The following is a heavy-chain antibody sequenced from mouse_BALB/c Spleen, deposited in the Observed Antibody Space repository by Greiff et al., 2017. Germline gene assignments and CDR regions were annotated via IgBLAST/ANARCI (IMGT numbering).Heavy chain of an antibody. CDR1: GFSLTSYG. J-gene: IGHJ2*01. V-gene: IGHV2-9*02. D-gene: IGHD1-1*02. CDR2: IWAGGST. Sequence: VKLVESGPGLVAPSQSLSITCTVSGFSLTSYGVHWVRQPPGKGLEWLGVIWAGGSTNYNSALMSRLSISKDNSKSQVFLKMNSLQTDDTAMYYCAREPYGRYYFDYWGQGTTLTVSS. CDR3: AREPYGRYYFDY.